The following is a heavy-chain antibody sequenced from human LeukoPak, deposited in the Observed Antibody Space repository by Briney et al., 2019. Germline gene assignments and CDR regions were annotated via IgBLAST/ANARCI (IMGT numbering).Heavy chain of an antibody. CDR3: AKDLLVGATNYFDY. J-gene: IGHJ4*02. D-gene: IGHD1-26*01. CDR1: GFTFSSYA. Sequence: GGSLRLSCAASGFTFSSYAMGWVRQAPGKGLEWVSAISGSGGSTYYADSVKGRFTISRDNSKNTLYLQMNSLRAEDTAVYYCAKDLLVGATNYFDYWGQGTLVTVSP. CDR2: ISGSGGST. V-gene: IGHV3-23*01.